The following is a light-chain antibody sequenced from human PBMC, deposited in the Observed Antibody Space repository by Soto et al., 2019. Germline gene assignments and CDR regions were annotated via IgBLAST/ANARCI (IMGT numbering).Light chain of an antibody. CDR3: QQRSNWPT. CDR1: QSVSSD. V-gene: IGKV3-11*01. CDR2: AAS. Sequence: EIVMTQSPATLSVSPGERATLSCRASQSVSSDLAWYHQKPGQAPRLLIYAASSRATGIPDRFSGSGSGTDFTLTISRLEPEDSAVYYCQQRSNWPTFGGGTKVDI. J-gene: IGKJ4*01.